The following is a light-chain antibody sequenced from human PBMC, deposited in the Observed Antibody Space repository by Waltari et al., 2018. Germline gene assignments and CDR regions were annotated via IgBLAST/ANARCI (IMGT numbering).Light chain of an antibody. CDR2: DAS. CDR1: QSVSIY. V-gene: IGKV3-11*01. CDR3: QQRINWARLT. J-gene: IGKJ4*01. Sequence: EIVLTQSPATLSLSPGERATLSCRASQSVSIYLAWYQQKPGQAHRLLIYDASTRATGIPYRFSGSGSGTDFTLTISALEPEDFAVYYCQQRINWARLTFGGGTKVEIK.